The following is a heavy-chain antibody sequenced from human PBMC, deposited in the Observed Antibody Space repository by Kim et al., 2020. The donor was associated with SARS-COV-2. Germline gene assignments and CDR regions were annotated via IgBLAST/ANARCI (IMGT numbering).Heavy chain of an antibody. V-gene: IGHV3-23*01. CDR1: GFTFSSYA. CDR2: INLSGGST. D-gene: IGHD1-20*01. CDR3: AKDLYPGQGEITYYFDY. J-gene: IGHJ4*02. Sequence: GGSLRLSCAASGFTFSSYAMSWVRQAPGKGLEWVSGINLSGGSTYYADSVKGRFTISRDNSKNTLYLQMNSLRAEDTAVYYCAKDLYPGQGEITYYFDYWGQGTLVTVSS.